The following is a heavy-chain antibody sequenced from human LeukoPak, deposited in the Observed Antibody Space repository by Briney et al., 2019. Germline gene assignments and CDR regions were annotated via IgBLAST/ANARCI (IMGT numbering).Heavy chain of an antibody. Sequence: GGSLRLSCAASGFTFSSYEMNWLRQAPGTGLEWAAYISSSGSTIYYADSVKGRFTISRDNAKNSLYLKMNSMRAEDTAVYYCASYNYYDSSGQIDYWGQGTLVTVSS. CDR1: GFTFSSYE. V-gene: IGHV3-48*03. CDR2: ISSSGSTI. J-gene: IGHJ4*02. CDR3: ASYNYYDSSGQIDY. D-gene: IGHD3-22*01.